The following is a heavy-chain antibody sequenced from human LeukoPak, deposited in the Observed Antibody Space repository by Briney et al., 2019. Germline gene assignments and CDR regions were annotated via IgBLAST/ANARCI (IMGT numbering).Heavy chain of an antibody. J-gene: IGHJ4*02. CDR1: GYTFTGYY. CDR3: ARVLDGPMLIAY. V-gene: IGHV1-2*02. CDR2: INPNSGGT. Sequence: ASVKVSCKASGYTFTGYYTHWVRQAPGQGLEWMGWINPNSGGTNYAQKFQGRVTMTRDTSISTAYMELSRLRSDDTAVYYCARVLDGPMLIAYWGQGTLVTVSS. D-gene: IGHD3-16*01.